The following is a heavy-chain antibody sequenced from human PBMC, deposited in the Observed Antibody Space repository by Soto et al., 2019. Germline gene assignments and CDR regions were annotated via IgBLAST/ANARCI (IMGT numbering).Heavy chain of an antibody. CDR2: ISGSGGST. CDR3: ARSLRGIIIDFDY. J-gene: IGHJ4*02. Sequence: PGGSLRLSCAASGFTFSSYSMSWVRQAPGKGLEWVSAISGSGGSTYYVDSVKGRFTISRDNSKNTLYLQINSLRAEDTAVYYCARSLRGIIIDFDYWGQGTQVTVSS. V-gene: IGHV3-23*01. D-gene: IGHD3-10*01. CDR1: GFTFSSYS.